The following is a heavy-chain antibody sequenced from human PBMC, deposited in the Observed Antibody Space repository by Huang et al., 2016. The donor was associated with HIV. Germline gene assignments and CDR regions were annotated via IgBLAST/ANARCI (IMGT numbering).Heavy chain of an antibody. CDR3: SSGSTSSPDYYYYYGMEV. V-gene: IGHV3-15*01. CDR2: IKSKTDGGTT. CDR1: GFTFSNAW. J-gene: IGHJ6*02. D-gene: IGHD2-2*01. Sequence: EVQLVESGGGLVKPGGSLRLSCAASGFTFSNAWMSWVRQAPGKGLELVGRIKSKTDGGTTDYAAPVKGRFTISRDDSKKTLYLKMNSLKSEDTAVYYCSSGSTSSPDYYYYYGMEVWGQGTTVTVSS.